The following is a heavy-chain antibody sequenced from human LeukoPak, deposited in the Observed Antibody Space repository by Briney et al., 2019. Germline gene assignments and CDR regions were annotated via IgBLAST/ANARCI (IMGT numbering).Heavy chain of an antibody. CDR1: GYTFTNYY. CDR2: INPNSGGT. CDR3: ARERNAFDI. J-gene: IGHJ3*02. Sequence: GASVKVSCKASGYTFTNYYIHWVRQAPGQGLEWMGWINPNSGGTNYAQKFQGRVTMTRDTSISTAYMELSRLRSDDTAVYYCARERNAFDIWGQGTMVAVSS. V-gene: IGHV1-2*02.